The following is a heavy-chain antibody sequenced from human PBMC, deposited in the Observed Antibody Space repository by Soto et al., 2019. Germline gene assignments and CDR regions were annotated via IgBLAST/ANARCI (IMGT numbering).Heavy chain of an antibody. CDR3: ASTTVVDDHYYYYGMDV. Sequence: PGESLKISCKGSGYSFTSYWIGWVRQMPGKGLEWMGIIYPGDSDTRYSPSFQGQVTISADKSISTAYLQWSSLKASDTAMYYCASTTVVDDHYYYYGMDVWGQGTTVTVSS. D-gene: IGHD4-17*01. CDR2: IYPGDSDT. V-gene: IGHV5-51*01. CDR1: GYSFTSYW. J-gene: IGHJ6*01.